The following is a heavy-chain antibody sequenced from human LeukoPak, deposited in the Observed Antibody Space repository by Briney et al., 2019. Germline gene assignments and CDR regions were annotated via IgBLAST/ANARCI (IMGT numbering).Heavy chain of an antibody. CDR2: IYSGGST. J-gene: IGHJ3*02. CDR1: GFTVSSTY. V-gene: IGHV3-53*01. D-gene: IGHD3-22*01. Sequence: PGRSLRLSCAASGFTVSSTYMSWVRQAPGEGLEWDSVIYSGGSTYFADSVKGRFTISRDNSKNTLYLQMNSLRAEDTAVYYCARVGYYYDSSGYDDAFDIWGQGTMVTVSS. CDR3: ARVGYYYDSSGYDDAFDI.